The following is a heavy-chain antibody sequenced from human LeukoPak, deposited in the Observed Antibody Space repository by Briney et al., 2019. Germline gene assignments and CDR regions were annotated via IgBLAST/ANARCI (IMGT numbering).Heavy chain of an antibody. CDR3: ARDPTDYDSSGYYYLLFWFDP. CDR1: GYTFTSYA. J-gene: IGHJ5*02. V-gene: IGHV1-3*01. Sequence: ASVKVSCKASGYTFTSYAMHWVRQAPGQRLEWMGWINAGNGNTKYSQKFQGRVTITGDTSASTAYMELSSLRSEDTAVYYCARDPTDYDSSGYYYLLFWFDPWGQGTLVTVSS. D-gene: IGHD3-22*01. CDR2: INAGNGNT.